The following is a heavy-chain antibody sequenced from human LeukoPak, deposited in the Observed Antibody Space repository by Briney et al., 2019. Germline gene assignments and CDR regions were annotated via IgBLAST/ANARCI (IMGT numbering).Heavy chain of an antibody. J-gene: IGHJ5*02. CDR2: IYTSGST. Sequence: SETLSLTCTVSGGSISSNNYYWSWIRQPAGKGLEWIGRIYTSGSTNYNPSLKSRVTISVDTSKNQFSLKLSSVTAADTAVYFCARAENWFDPWGQGTLVTVSS. V-gene: IGHV4-61*02. CDR3: ARAENWFDP. CDR1: GGSISSNNYY.